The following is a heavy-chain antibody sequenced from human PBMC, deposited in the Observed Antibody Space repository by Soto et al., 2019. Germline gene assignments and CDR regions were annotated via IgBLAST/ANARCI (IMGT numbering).Heavy chain of an antibody. CDR3: AXRYGDALDY. J-gene: IGHJ4*02. D-gene: IGHD4-17*01. CDR2: IYYSGST. CDR1: GGSISSYY. V-gene: IGHV4-59*08. Sequence: XETLSLTCTVSGGSISSYYWSWIRQPPGKGLEWIGYIYYSGSTNYNPSLKSRVTISVDTSKNQFSLKLSSVTAADTAVYYCAXRYGDALDYRGQGTLVTVSS.